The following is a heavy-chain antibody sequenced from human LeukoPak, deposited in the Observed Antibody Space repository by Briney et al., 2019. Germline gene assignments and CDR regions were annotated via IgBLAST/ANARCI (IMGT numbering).Heavy chain of an antibody. V-gene: IGHV3-53*01. D-gene: IGHD3-10*01. CDR3: ARLLVRGVIIRSTEPSDGMDV. CDR2: IYSGGST. Sequence: GGSLRLSCAASGFTVSSNYMSWVRQAPGKGLEWGSVIYSGGSTYYADSVKGRFTISRDNSKNTLYLQMNSLRAEDTAVYYCARLLVRGVIIRSTEPSDGMDVWGQGTTVTVSS. J-gene: IGHJ6*02. CDR1: GFTVSSNY.